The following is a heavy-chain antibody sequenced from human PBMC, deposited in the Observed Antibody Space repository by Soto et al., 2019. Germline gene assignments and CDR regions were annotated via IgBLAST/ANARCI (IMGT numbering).Heavy chain of an antibody. CDR2: ISSSSGYI. D-gene: IGHD3-22*01. V-gene: IGHV3-21*01. J-gene: IGHJ4*02. CDR1: GFTFSNYW. CDR3: ARKDYYYDSSGPLSY. Sequence: GGSLRLSCAASGFTFSNYWMHWVRQAPGKGLEWVSSISSSSGYIYYADSVKGRFTISRDNAKNSLYLQMNSLRAEDTAVYYYARKDYYYDSSGPLSYWGQGTLVTVSS.